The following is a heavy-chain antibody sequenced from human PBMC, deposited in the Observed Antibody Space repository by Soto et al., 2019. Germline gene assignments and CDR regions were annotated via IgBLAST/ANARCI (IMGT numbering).Heavy chain of an antibody. CDR3: AKEEPMAGSYYYYGMDV. Sequence: GGSLRLSCAASGFTFSSYAMSWVRQAPGKGLEWVSAISGSGGSTYYADSVKGRFTISRDNSKNTLYLQMNSLRAEDTAVYYCAKEEPMAGSYYYYGMDVWGQGTTVTVSS. D-gene: IGHD6-19*01. CDR1: GFTFSSYA. J-gene: IGHJ6*02. V-gene: IGHV3-23*01. CDR2: ISGSGGST.